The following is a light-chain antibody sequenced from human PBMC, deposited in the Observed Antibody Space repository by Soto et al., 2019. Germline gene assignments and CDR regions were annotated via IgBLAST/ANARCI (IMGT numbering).Light chain of an antibody. CDR2: DAS. CDR3: QQYNTLWWT. CDR1: QSISSW. V-gene: IGKV1-5*01. Sequence: DIQMTQSPSTLSASXXDRVTITCRASQSISSWLAWYQQKPGKAPKLLIYDASSLESGVPSRFSGSGSGTEFTLTISSLQPDDFATYYCQQYNTLWWTFGQGTKVEIK. J-gene: IGKJ1*01.